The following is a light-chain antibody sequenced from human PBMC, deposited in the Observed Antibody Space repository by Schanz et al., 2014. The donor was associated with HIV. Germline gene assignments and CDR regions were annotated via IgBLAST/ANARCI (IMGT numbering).Light chain of an antibody. V-gene: IGKV3-20*01. CDR1: QTVSNN. CDR2: GAS. Sequence: EIVMTQSPGTLSVSPGERATLSCRASQTVSNNLAWYQQKPGQAPRLLIFGASTRATGVPVRFSGSGSGTDFTLTISGLEPDDFAVYYCQQYSGSPPWTFGQGTKVEIK. CDR3: QQYSGSPPWT. J-gene: IGKJ1*01.